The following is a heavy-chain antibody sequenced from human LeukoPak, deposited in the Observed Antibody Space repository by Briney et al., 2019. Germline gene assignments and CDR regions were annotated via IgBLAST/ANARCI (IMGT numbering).Heavy chain of an antibody. V-gene: IGHV3-23*01. D-gene: IGHD1-1*01. CDR1: GFTVSSNY. CDR2: LSGNERDT. Sequence: GGSLRLSCAASGFTVSSNYRSWVRQAPAKGLEWVSSLSGNERDTRYADSVRGRFTISRDNSENLLYLQMTSLGAEDTAIYYCSKDLERHTVGYFDSWGQGVLVTVSS. J-gene: IGHJ4*02. CDR3: SKDLERHTVGYFDS.